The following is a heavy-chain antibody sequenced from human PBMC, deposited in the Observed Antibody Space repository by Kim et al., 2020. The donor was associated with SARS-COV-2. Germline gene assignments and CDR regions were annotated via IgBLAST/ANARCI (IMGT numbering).Heavy chain of an antibody. V-gene: IGHV1-46*01. J-gene: IGHJ4*02. CDR2: INPSAGAT. CDR1: GYTFTTYY. Sequence: ASVKVSCKASGYTFTTYYMHWVRQAPGQGLEWMGIINPSAGATSYAQKFQGRVTMTRDTSTSTVYMELSSLRSEDTAVYYCARRDGNNLIDYWGQGTLVTVSS. CDR3: ARRDGNNLIDY.